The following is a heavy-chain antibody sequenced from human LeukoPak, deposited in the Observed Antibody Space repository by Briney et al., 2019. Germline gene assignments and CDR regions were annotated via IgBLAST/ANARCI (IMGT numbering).Heavy chain of an antibody. Sequence: GGSLRLSCAASEFTFSSYSLTWLRQAPGKGLEWVSLNSGSGGTTHYADSVRGRFTISRDNSKNTLYLQMNTLRAGDTAVYYCATEATYCTAACYSLSDYWGQGTLVTVSS. J-gene: IGHJ4*02. CDR1: EFTFSSYS. CDR2: NSGSGGTT. V-gene: IGHV3-23*01. CDR3: ATEATYCTAACYSLSDY. D-gene: IGHD2-21*02.